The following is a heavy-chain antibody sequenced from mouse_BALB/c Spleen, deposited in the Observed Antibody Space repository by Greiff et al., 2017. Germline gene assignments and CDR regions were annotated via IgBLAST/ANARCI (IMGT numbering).Heavy chain of an antibody. D-gene: IGHD3-1*01. J-gene: IGHJ4*01. Sequence: QVQLQQSGAELVKPGASVKMSCTASGYTFTSYCINWVKQMPGQGLEWIGDIYPGRGITNYNEKFKSKVTLTLDTSTSTTYLQLGSLTSEDTAVYYCSRSTTRDYAMDYWGQGTSVTVSS. V-gene: IGHV1-55*01. CDR1: GYTFTSYC. CDR2: IYPGRGIT. CDR3: SRSTTRDYAMDY.